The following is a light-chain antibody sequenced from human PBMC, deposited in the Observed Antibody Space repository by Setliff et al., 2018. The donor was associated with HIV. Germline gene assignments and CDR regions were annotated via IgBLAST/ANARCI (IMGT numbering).Light chain of an antibody. V-gene: IGLV2-14*01. J-gene: IGLJ1*01. CDR3: SSYTTTITPYV. Sequence: QSALAQPASVSGSPGQSITISCTGTSRDVGGGSNYVSWYQQHPGKAPKLMIYDVSKRPSGVSNRFSGSKSGSTASLTISGLQAEDEGDYYCSSYTTTITPYVFGTGTKVTVL. CDR2: DVS. CDR1: SRDVGGGSNY.